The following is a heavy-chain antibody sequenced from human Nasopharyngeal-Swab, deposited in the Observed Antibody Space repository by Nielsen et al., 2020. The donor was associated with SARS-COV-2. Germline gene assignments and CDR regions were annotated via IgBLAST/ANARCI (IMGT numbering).Heavy chain of an antibody. V-gene: IGHV3-53*04. Sequence: GGSLRLSCAASGFTVSSNYMSWVRQAPGKGLEWVSVIYSGGSTYYADSVKGRFTISRHNSKNTLYLQMNSLRAEDTAVYYCARGLGSSGSSVSLDVWGKGTTVTVSS. CDR3: ARGLGSSGSSVSLDV. D-gene: IGHD1-26*01. CDR2: IYSGGST. J-gene: IGHJ6*04. CDR1: GFTVSSNY.